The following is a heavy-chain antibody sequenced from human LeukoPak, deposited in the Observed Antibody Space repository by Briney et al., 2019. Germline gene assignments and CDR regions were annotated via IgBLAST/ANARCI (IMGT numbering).Heavy chain of an antibody. V-gene: IGHV5-51*01. CDR1: GYSFTSYW. CDR2: IYPGDSDT. Sequence: PGESLKISCKGSGYSFTSYWIGWVRQMPGKGLEWMGIIYPGDSDTRYSPSFQGQVTISADKSISTAYLQWSSLKASDTAMYYCARHVYLAAAAYYFDYWGQGTLVTVSS. D-gene: IGHD6-13*01. CDR3: ARHVYLAAAAYYFDY. J-gene: IGHJ4*02.